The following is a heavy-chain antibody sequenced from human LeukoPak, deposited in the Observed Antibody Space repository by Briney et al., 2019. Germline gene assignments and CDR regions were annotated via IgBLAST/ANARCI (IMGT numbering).Heavy chain of an antibody. V-gene: IGHV3-48*03. CDR3: ARSSGSYRPFDS. Sequence: GGSLRLSCAASGFTFSSFEMNWVRQAPGRGLEWISHISHTGDIKYADSVKGRFTISRDNAKNSQHLQMTSLRAEDTAVYYCARSSGSYRPFDSWGQGTLVTVSS. D-gene: IGHD3-22*01. CDR2: ISHTGDI. J-gene: IGHJ4*02. CDR1: GFTFSSFE.